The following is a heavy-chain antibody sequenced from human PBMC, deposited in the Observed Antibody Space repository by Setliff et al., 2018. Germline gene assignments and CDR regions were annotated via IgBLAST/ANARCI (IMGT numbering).Heavy chain of an antibody. V-gene: IGHV4-38-2*01. CDR3: ARFTGTTPYYYGMDV. J-gene: IGHJ6*02. CDR1: GYSISSGYY. Sequence: PSETLSLTCAVSGYSISSGYYWAWIRQAPGRGLEWIGSVYHHGSSYYNPSLKSRVTILVDTSRNQFSLEVTSVTASDTAVYYCARFTGTTPYYYGMDVWGQGTTVTVSS. D-gene: IGHD1-7*01. CDR2: VYHHGSS.